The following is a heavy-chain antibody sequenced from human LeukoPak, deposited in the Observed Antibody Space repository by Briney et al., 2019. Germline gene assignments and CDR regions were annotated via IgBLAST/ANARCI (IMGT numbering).Heavy chain of an antibody. CDR2: INPSGGST. CDR1: GYTFTSYY. V-gene: IGHV1-46*01. Sequence: GASVKVSCKASGYTFTSYYMHWVRQAPGQGLEWMGIINPSGGSTSYAQKFQGRVTMTGDTSTSTVYMELSSLRSEDTAVYYCARRGEDYGDYDGWFDPWGQGTLVTVSS. CDR3: ARRGEDYGDYDGWFDP. D-gene: IGHD4-17*01. J-gene: IGHJ5*02.